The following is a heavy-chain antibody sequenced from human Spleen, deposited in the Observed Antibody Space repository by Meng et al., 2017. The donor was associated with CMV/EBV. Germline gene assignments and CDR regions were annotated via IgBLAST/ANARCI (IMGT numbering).Heavy chain of an antibody. CDR3: ARADTAMATNY. CDR2: FFYSGHT. J-gene: IGHJ4*02. Sequence: CTVSGDYVTSGNYWGWIRRSPGKGLEWIGSFFYSGHTYYNPSLKSRVSISVDTSKNQFSLNLNSVTAADTAVYYCARADTAMATNYWGQGTLVTVSS. V-gene: IGHV4-38-2*02. D-gene: IGHD5-18*01. CDR1: GDYVTSGNY.